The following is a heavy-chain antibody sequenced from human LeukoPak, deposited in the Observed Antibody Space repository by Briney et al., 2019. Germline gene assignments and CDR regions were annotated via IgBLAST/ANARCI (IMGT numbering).Heavy chain of an antibody. CDR2: IIPIFGTA. D-gene: IGHD5-12*01. Sequence: ASVKVSCKASGGTFSSYAICWVRQAPGQGLEWMGGIIPIFGTANYAQKFQGRVTITTDESTSTAYMELSSLRSEDTAVYYCARVNSGYDLYFDYWGQGTLVTVSS. V-gene: IGHV1-69*05. CDR1: GGTFSSYA. J-gene: IGHJ4*02. CDR3: ARVNSGYDLYFDY.